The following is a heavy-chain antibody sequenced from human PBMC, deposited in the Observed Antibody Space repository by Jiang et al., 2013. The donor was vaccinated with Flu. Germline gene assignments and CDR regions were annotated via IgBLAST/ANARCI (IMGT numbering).Heavy chain of an antibody. J-gene: IGHJ4*02. V-gene: IGHV3-66*01. Sequence: QLLESGGGLVQPGRSLRLSCAASGFTVTSNYMSWVRQAPGRGLEWVSVIYSGGTTYYVDSVEGRFTISRDNSKNTLYLQMNSLRAEDTAVYYCARTRYFYDSSGYYFDYWGQGTLVTVSS. CDR3: ARTRYFYDSSGYYFDY. CDR1: GFTVTSNY. D-gene: IGHD3-22*01. CDR2: IYSGGTT.